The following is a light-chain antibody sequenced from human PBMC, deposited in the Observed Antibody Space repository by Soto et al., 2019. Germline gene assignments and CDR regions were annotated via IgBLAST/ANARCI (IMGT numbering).Light chain of an antibody. Sequence: QSVLTQAPSASGSPGQSVTISCTGTSSDVGGYNYVSWYRQYPGKAPKLMIYEVSKRPSGVPDRFSGSKSGNTASLTVSWLQAEDEDDYYCSSYAGSNNYVFGTGTKVTVL. J-gene: IGLJ1*01. V-gene: IGLV2-8*01. CDR1: SSDVGGYNY. CDR2: EVS. CDR3: SSYAGSNNYV.